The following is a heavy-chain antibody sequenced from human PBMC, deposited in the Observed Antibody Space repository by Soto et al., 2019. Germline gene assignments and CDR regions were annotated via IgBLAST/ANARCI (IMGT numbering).Heavy chain of an antibody. CDR3: AREARTVVPAANYNWFDP. CDR2: ISAYNGNT. J-gene: IGHJ5*02. Sequence: GASVKVSCKASGYTFTSYGISWVRQAPGQGLEWMGWISAYNGNTNYAQKLQGRVTMTTDTSTSTAYMELRSLRSDDTAVYYCAREARTVVPAANYNWFDPWGQGTLVTVSS. V-gene: IGHV1-18*01. CDR1: GYTFTSYG. D-gene: IGHD2-2*01.